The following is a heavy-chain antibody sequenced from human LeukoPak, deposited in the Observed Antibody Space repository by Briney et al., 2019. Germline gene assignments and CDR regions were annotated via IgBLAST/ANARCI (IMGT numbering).Heavy chain of an antibody. Sequence: SSETLSLTCSVSGGSISSYYWTWIRQPAGKGLEWIGRIYTSGSTNYNPSLKSRVTMSVDTSKNQFSLELSSVTAADTAVYYCARDRANGDPLYYYYGMDVWGQGTTVTVSS. D-gene: IGHD4-17*01. CDR2: IYTSGST. J-gene: IGHJ6*02. CDR3: ARDRANGDPLYYYYGMDV. CDR1: GGSISSYY. V-gene: IGHV4-4*07.